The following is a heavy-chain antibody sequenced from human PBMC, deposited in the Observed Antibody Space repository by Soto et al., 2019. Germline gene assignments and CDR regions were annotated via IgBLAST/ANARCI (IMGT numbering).Heavy chain of an antibody. D-gene: IGHD6-19*01. Sequence: EVQLVESGGGLVQPGGSLRLSCAASGFTFSSYWMSWVRQAPGKGLEWVANIKQDGSEKYYVDSVKGRFTISRDNAKNALYLPMNGLRAEDTAVYYCARDDYRAVARPTYYYYYGMDVWGQGTTVTVSS. V-gene: IGHV3-7*04. J-gene: IGHJ6*02. CDR1: GFTFSSYW. CDR3: ARDDYRAVARPTYYYYYGMDV. CDR2: IKQDGSEK.